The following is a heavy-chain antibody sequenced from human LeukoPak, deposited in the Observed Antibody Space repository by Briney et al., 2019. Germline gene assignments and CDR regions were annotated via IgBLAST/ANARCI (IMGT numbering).Heavy chain of an antibody. Sequence: RASVKVSCKASGFTFTNSAVQWVRQARGRRLEWIGWIVVGSGNTNYAQKFQERVTMTRDMSTRTAYMELSSLRSENTAVYYWAVHPGYSSWTGHRGILEYWGQGTLVTVSS. J-gene: IGHJ4*02. CDR3: AVHPGYSSWTGHRGILEY. V-gene: IGHV1-58*01. CDR1: GFTFTNSA. CDR2: IVVGSGNT. D-gene: IGHD6-19*01.